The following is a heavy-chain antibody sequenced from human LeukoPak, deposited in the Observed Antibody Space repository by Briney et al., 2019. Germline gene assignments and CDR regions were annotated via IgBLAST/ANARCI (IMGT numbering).Heavy chain of an antibody. CDR2: ISGSDGST. V-gene: IGHV3-23*01. CDR3: AKGRGYCTGGSCYSDY. D-gene: IGHD2-15*01. Sequence: GGSLRLSRAASGFTFSSYAMSWVRQAPGKGLEWVSTISGSDGSTYYADSVKGRFTTSRDNSKNTLYLQMNSLRVEDTAIYYCAKGRGYCTGGSCYSDYWGQGTLVTVSS. J-gene: IGHJ4*02. CDR1: GFTFSSYA.